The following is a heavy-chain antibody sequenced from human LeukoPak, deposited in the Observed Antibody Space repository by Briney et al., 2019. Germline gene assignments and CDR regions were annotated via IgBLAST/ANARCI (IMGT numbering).Heavy chain of an antibody. CDR2: INPNSGGT. V-gene: IGHV1-2*02. CDR3: ASGGIFCSSTSCYGRGDYYYYMDV. D-gene: IGHD2-2*01. CDR1: GYTFTGYY. J-gene: IGHJ6*03. Sequence: ASVKVSCKAFGYTFTGYYMHCVRQAPGQGLEWMGGINPNSGGTNCAQKLQGRVTMTRDTSISTAYMELSRLRSDDTAVYYCASGGIFCSSTSCYGRGDYYYYMDVWGKGTTVTISS.